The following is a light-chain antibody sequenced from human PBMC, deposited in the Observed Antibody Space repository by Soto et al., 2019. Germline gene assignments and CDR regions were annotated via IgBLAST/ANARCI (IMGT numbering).Light chain of an antibody. V-gene: IGKV3-20*01. CDR1: QSVNSNY. J-gene: IGKJ1*01. CDR3: QQYSRSPPT. Sequence: EIVLTQSPGTLSLPPGERATLSRRARQSVNSNYLAWYQQRPGQAPRLLIYGVSSRATGIPDRFSGSGSGTDFTLTITRLEPEDFAVYYCQQYSRSPPTFGQGTKVDIK. CDR2: GVS.